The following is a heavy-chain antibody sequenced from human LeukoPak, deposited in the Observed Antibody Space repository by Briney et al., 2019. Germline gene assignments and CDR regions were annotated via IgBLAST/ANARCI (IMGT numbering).Heavy chain of an antibody. D-gene: IGHD5-18*01. CDR2: ISSSSSTI. Sequence: GGSLRLSCAASGFTFSSYSMNWVRQAPGKGLEWVSYISSSSSTIYYADSVKGRFTISRDNAKNSLYLQMNSLRAEGTAVYYCACYTAMEAIDYWGQGTLVTVSS. J-gene: IGHJ4*02. CDR1: GFTFSSYS. CDR3: ACYTAMEAIDY. V-gene: IGHV3-48*01.